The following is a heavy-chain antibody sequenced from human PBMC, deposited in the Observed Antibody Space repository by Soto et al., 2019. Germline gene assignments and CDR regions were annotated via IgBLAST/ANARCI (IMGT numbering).Heavy chain of an antibody. V-gene: IGHV3-53*04. D-gene: IGHD6-19*01. Sequence: EVQLVESGGGLVQPGGSLRLSCAASGFTVSSNYMSWVRQAPGKGLEWVSVIYSGGSTYYADSVKGRFTISRHNSKNTLDLQMNSLRAEDTAVYYCARGYSSGWFDYWGQGTLVTVSS. CDR1: GFTVSSNY. CDR3: ARGYSSGWFDY. CDR2: IYSGGST. J-gene: IGHJ4*02.